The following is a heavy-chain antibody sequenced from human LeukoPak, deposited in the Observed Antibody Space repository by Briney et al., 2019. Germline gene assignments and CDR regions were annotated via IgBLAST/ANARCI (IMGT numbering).Heavy chain of an antibody. Sequence: PSETLSLTCTVSGGSISSYYWSWIRQPPGKGLEGIGYIDYSGSPNYNPSLKSRVTISVDTSKNQFSLKLSSVTAADTAVYFCARHYPPDYTFDCWGRGTLVTVSS. CDR3: ARHYPPDYTFDC. CDR1: GGSISSYY. D-gene: IGHD4-11*01. V-gene: IGHV4-59*08. CDR2: IDYSGSP. J-gene: IGHJ4*02.